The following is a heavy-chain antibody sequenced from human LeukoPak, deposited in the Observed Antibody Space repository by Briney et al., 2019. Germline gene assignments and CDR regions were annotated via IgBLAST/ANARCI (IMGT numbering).Heavy chain of an antibody. CDR3: AKELPIAAMVPGESDY. D-gene: IGHD3-10*01. CDR1: GFTFRNYV. Sequence: GGSLRLSCAASGFTFRNYVIHWVRQAPGKGLEWVAVTSSDLNVKLYADSVKGRFTISRDNSKNTLYLQMNSLRAEDTAVYYCAKELPIAAMVPGESDYWGQGTLVTVSS. J-gene: IGHJ4*02. CDR2: TSSDLNVK. V-gene: IGHV3-30*18.